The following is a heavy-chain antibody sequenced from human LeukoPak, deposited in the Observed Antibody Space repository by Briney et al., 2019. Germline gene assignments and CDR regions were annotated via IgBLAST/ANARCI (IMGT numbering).Heavy chain of an antibody. CDR2: INKDATEK. J-gene: IGHJ6*04. Sequence: GGSLRLSCAASEFTSSAFWMSWVRRPPGKGLEWVANINKDATEKEYVDSVKGRFSIFRDNAKNSVFLQMNSLRVEDTAVYYCAIFAAVVPGNLLLWGKGTTVIVSS. CDR3: AIFAAVVPGNLLL. V-gene: IGHV3-7*01. D-gene: IGHD2-2*01. CDR1: EFTSSAFW.